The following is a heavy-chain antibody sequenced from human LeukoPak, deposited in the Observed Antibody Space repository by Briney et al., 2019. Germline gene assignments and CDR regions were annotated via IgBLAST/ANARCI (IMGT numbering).Heavy chain of an antibody. CDR2: INHSGST. CDR1: GGSVSSGSYY. D-gene: IGHD6-19*01. J-gene: IGHJ4*02. CDR3: ARTGKNGQIAVARGSFDY. Sequence: SETLSLTCTVSGGSVSSGSYYWSWIRQPPGKGLEWIGEINHSGSTNYNPSLKSRVTISVDTSKNQFSLKLSSVTAADTAVYYCARTGKNGQIAVARGSFDYWGQGTLVTVSS. V-gene: IGHV4-39*07.